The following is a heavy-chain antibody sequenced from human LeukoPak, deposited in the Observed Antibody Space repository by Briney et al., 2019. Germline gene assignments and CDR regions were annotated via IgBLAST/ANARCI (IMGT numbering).Heavy chain of an antibody. CDR3: AGAIQRYCSSTSCYYDAFDI. D-gene: IGHD2-2*01. V-gene: IGHV4-59*01. Sequence: SETLSLTCTVSGGSISSYYWSWIRQPPGKGLEWIGYIYYSGSTNYNPSLKSRVTISVDTSKNQFSLKLGSVTAADTAVYYCAGAIQRYCSSTSCYYDAFDIWGQGTMVTASS. J-gene: IGHJ3*02. CDR2: IYYSGST. CDR1: GGSISSYY.